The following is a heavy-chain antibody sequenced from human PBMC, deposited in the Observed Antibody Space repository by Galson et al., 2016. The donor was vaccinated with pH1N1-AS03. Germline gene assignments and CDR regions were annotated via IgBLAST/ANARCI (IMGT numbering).Heavy chain of an antibody. CDR1: GFTFSSYA. CDR2: ISYDGSNK. Sequence: SLRLSCAASGFTFSSYAMTWVRQAPGKGLDWVAVISYDGSNKYYEDSVKGRFTISRDSSKNTLYLQMNSLGPEDTAMYYCAGDYIVGATRGAGTFDVWGHGTMVTVSS. CDR3: AGDYIVGATRGAGTFDV. V-gene: IGHV3-30-3*01. J-gene: IGHJ3*01. D-gene: IGHD1-26*01.